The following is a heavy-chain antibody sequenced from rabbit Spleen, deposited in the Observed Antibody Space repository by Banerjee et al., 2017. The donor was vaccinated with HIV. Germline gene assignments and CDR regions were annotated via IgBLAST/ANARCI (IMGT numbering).Heavy chain of an antibody. J-gene: IGHJ4*01. CDR2: IGTATGKA. CDR1: GFSFSSSYW. V-gene: IGHV1S40*01. Sequence: QSLEESGGDLVKPGASLTITCTASGFSFSSSYWICWVRQGPGKGLEYIGCIGTATGKAVYANWAKGRFTISRTSSTPVTLQMTSLTAADTATYFCARETSSGWGVVSYYFNLWGPGTLVTVS. CDR3: ARETSSGWGVVSYYFNL. D-gene: IGHD4-1*01.